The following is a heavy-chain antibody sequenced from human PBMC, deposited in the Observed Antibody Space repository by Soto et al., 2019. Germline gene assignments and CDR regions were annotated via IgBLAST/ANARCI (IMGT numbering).Heavy chain of an antibody. CDR2: ISSGSDTI. D-gene: IGHD2-21*02. CDR3: ARDGVYFVVVTIGAFYF. Sequence: EVQLVESGGGLVQPGGSLRLSCAASRFTFSSYEMNWVRQAPGKGLEWVAYISSGSDTIYYADSVKGRFTISRDNAKNILYLQMNNLRAEDTAVYYCARDGVYFVVVTIGAFYFWGQGTLVTVSS. J-gene: IGHJ3*01. CDR1: RFTFSSYE. V-gene: IGHV3-48*03.